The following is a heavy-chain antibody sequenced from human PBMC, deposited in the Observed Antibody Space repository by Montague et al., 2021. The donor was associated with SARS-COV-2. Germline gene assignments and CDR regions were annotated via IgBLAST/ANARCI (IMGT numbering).Heavy chain of an antibody. Sequence: SETLSLTCTVSGGSISSYYWSWIRQPPGKGLEWIGYIYYSGSTNXNPSLKSRVTISVDTPKNQFSLKLSSVTAADTAVYYCARRALWYYDIFTGYWDDAFDIWGQGTMVTVSS. CDR1: GGSISSYY. D-gene: IGHD3-9*01. V-gene: IGHV4-59*08. CDR2: IYYSGST. CDR3: ARRALWYYDIFTGYWDDAFDI. J-gene: IGHJ3*02.